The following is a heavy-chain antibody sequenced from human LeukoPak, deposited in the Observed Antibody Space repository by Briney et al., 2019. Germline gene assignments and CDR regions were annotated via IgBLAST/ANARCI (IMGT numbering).Heavy chain of an antibody. V-gene: IGHV3-7*01. CDR3: ARDVTWTPLWFGELSYFDY. CDR1: GFTFSSYW. J-gene: IGHJ4*02. D-gene: IGHD3-10*01. Sequence: GGSLRLSCAASGFTFSSYWMSWVRQAPGKGLEWVANIKQDGSEKYYVDSVKGRFTISRDNAKNSLYLQMNSLRAEDTAVYYCARDVTWTPLWFGELSYFDYWGQGTLVTVSS. CDR2: IKQDGSEK.